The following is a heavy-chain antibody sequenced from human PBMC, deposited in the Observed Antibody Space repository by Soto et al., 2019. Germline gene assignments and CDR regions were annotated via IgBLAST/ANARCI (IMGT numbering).Heavy chain of an antibody. J-gene: IGHJ1*01. V-gene: IGHV1-46*01. CDR2: IHPSGDT. D-gene: IGHD2-15*01. Sequence: QVQLVQSGAELKKPGASVKVACKASGYKFTTYFTHWVRQAPGQGLERMGMIHPSGDTGYAQKFRGRVTMTIDTSTTTAYMELRNLTSEDTAVYFSVRGYCTTSPCSGDFQFWGQGTLVTVSS. CDR3: VRGYCTTSPCSGDFQF. CDR1: GYKFTTYF.